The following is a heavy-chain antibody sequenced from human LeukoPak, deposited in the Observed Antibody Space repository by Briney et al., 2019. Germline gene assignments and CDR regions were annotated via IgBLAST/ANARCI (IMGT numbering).Heavy chain of an antibody. CDR2: ISAYNGNT. Sequence: ASVKVSCKASGYTFTSYGISWVRQAPGQGLEWMGWISAYNGNTNYAQKLQGRVTMTTDTSTSTAYIELRSLRSDDTAVYYCARDSGGWFGELSEYFDYWGQGTLVTVSS. J-gene: IGHJ4*02. D-gene: IGHD3-10*01. CDR3: ARDSGGWFGELSEYFDY. CDR1: GYTFTSYG. V-gene: IGHV1-18*01.